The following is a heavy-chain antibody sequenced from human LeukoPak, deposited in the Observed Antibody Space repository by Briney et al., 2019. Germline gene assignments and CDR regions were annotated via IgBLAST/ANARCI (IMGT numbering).Heavy chain of an antibody. J-gene: IGHJ4*02. Sequence: GGSLRLSCSASGFTFSNYSMHWVRQAPGKGLEFVSAISTTGGSTYYADSVKGRFTISRDNSKNTLYLQMSSLRAEDTAMYYCAKGDGGNSQPDYWGQGTLVTVSS. CDR1: GFTFSNYS. CDR2: ISTTGGST. CDR3: AKGDGGNSQPDY. V-gene: IGHV3-64D*06. D-gene: IGHD4-23*01.